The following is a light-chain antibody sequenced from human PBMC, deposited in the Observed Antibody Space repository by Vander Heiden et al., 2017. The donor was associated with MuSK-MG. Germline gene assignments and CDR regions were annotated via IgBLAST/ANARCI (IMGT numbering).Light chain of an antibody. J-gene: IGKJ1*01. Sequence: DIQLTQSPSSVSASVGDSVSITCRASQGIRTWLAWHQQTPGKAPKLLIYGASRLVSGVPSRFSGSASGSDFTLTINSLQLEHFATYYCQQGKSYPWTFGQGSKVXVK. CDR2: GAS. CDR3: QQGKSYPWT. V-gene: IGKV1-12*02. CDR1: QGIRTW.